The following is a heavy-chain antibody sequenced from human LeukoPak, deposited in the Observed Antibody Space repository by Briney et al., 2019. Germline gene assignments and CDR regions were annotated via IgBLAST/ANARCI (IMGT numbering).Heavy chain of an antibody. Sequence: GGSLRPSCAASGFTFSSSATSWVRQAPGKGLEWVSAISGSGGSTYYADSAKGRFTISRDNSKNTLYLQMNSLRAEDTAVYYCAKAGSVGIPNWFDPWGQGTLVTVSS. CDR2: ISGSGGST. CDR1: GFTFSSSA. V-gene: IGHV3-23*01. CDR3: AKAGSVGIPNWFDP. J-gene: IGHJ5*02. D-gene: IGHD2-21*01.